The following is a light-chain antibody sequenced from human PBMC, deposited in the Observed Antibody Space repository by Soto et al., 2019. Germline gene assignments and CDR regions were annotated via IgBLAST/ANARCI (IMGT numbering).Light chain of an antibody. Sequence: DIQMTQSPSSLSASVGDRVAITCRASQGISTYLNWYQQKPGKAPKLLIYAASSLQSGVPSRFSGSGSETDFTLTISSLQPEDFATYSCQKSYSTTWKFGQGTKVDIK. J-gene: IGKJ1*01. CDR3: QKSYSTTWK. CDR2: AAS. CDR1: QGISTY. V-gene: IGKV1-39*01.